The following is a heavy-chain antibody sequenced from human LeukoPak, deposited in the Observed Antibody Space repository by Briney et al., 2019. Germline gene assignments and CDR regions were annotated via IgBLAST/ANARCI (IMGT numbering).Heavy chain of an antibody. J-gene: IGHJ3*01. V-gene: IGHV1-69*13. D-gene: IGHD4-17*01. CDR2: IIPIFGTA. Sequence: SVKVSCKASGGTFSSYAISWVRQAPGQGLEWMGGIIPIFGTANYAQKFQGRVTITADESTSTAYMELSSLRSEDTAVYYCANYGDYTDAFDVWGQGTMVTVSS. CDR1: GGTFSSYA. CDR3: ANYGDYTDAFDV.